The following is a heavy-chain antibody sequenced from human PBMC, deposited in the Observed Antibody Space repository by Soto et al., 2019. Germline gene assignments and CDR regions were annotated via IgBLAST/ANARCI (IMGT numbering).Heavy chain of an antibody. J-gene: IGHJ6*02. CDR3: ASQSGYYDILTGYYYYYGMDV. V-gene: IGHV4-39*01. CDR1: GGSISSSSYY. Sequence: SQTLSLTCTVSGGSISSSSYYWGWIRQPPGKGLEWIGSIYYSGSTYYNPSLKSRVTISEDTSKTQFSLKLSSVTAADTAVYYCASQSGYYDILTGYYYYYGMDVWGQGTTVTVSS. CDR2: IYYSGST. D-gene: IGHD3-9*01.